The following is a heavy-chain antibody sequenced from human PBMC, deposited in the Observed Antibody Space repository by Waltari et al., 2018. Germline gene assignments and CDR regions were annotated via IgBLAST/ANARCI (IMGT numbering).Heavy chain of an antibody. V-gene: IGHV3-21*01. Sequence: EVQLVESGGGLVKPGGSLRLSCAASGFTFSSYSMNWVRQAPGKGLELVSSISSSSSYIYYADSVKGRFTISRDNAKNSLYLQMNSLRAEDTAVYYCARPGDGYNLYYFDYWGQGTLVTVSS. CDR3: ARPGDGYNLYYFDY. J-gene: IGHJ4*02. D-gene: IGHD1-1*01. CDR2: ISSSSSYI. CDR1: GFTFSSYS.